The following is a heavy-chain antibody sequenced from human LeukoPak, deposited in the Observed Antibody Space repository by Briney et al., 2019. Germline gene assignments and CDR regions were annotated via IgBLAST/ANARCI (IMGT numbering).Heavy chain of an antibody. CDR1: GGSLSSGSYY. D-gene: IGHD3-10*01. V-gene: IGHV4-39*01. CDR2: IYYSGST. CDR3: ARAPFGDFDY. J-gene: IGHJ4*02. Sequence: SETLSLTCSVSGGSLSSGSYYWGWIRQPPGKGLEWIGSIYYSGSTHYNPSLKSRVTISIDASKNQFSLKVSSVTAADTAVYYCARAPFGDFDYWGQGTLVTVSS.